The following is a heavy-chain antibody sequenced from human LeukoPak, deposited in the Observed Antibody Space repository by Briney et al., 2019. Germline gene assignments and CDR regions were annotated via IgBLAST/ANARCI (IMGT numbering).Heavy chain of an antibody. V-gene: IGHV3-23*01. Sequence: GGSLRLSCAASGFTFISYGMSWVRQAPGKGLEWVSAISTSGGNTYYADSVKGRFTISRDNSKNTLYLQMNSLRGEDTAVYYCARFVYYDSSGYFFDYWGQGTLVTVSS. CDR3: ARFVYYDSSGYFFDY. J-gene: IGHJ4*02. CDR1: GFTFISYG. CDR2: ISTSGGNT. D-gene: IGHD3-22*01.